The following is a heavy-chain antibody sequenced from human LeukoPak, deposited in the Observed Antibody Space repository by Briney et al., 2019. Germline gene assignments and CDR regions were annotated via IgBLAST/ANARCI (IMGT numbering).Heavy chain of an antibody. CDR1: GYTFSGYY. CDR2: INPNSGGT. Sequence: ASVRVSCKASGYTFSGYYIHWVRQAPGQGLEWMGWINPNSGGTNYAQKFQGRVTMTRDTSISTAYMDLSRLTSDDTAVYYCARTYYDNRGYYYFDYWGQGTLVTVSS. CDR3: ARTYYDNRGYYYFDY. J-gene: IGHJ4*02. D-gene: IGHD3-22*01. V-gene: IGHV1-2*02.